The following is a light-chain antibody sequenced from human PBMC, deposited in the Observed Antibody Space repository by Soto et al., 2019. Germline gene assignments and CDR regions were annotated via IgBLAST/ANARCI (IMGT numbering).Light chain of an antibody. Sequence: EIVMTQSPATLSVSPGERATLSCRASQSVRSKLAWYQQKPGQAPRLLIYDASTRAPGVPARFSGSGSGTECTLTISSLQSEDFEVYSCQHYSNWPAFGQGTKVEIK. CDR2: DAS. CDR3: QHYSNWPA. J-gene: IGKJ1*01. V-gene: IGKV3-15*01. CDR1: QSVRSK.